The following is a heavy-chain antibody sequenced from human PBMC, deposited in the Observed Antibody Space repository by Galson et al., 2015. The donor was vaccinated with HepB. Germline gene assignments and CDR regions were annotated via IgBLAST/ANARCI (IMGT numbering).Heavy chain of an antibody. Sequence: SLRLSCAASGFTFSRFSMNWVRQAPGKGLEWVSYISSSSSTINYADSVKGRFTISRDNAKNLLSLQMDSLRDEDTAVYYCARDYYDSSGYHDYWGQGTLVTVSS. CDR2: ISSSSSTI. V-gene: IGHV3-48*02. CDR3: ARDYYDSSGYHDY. D-gene: IGHD3-22*01. J-gene: IGHJ4*02. CDR1: GFTFSRFS.